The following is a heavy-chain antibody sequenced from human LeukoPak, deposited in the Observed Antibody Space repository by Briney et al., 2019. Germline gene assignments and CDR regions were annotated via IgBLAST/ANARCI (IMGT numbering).Heavy chain of an antibody. CDR3: ARGGRGVQYYYDSTGHFDL. D-gene: IGHD3-22*01. Sequence: SDTLSLTCTVSGGSISSGSYYWSWIRQPAAKGLEWIGRIYTSGSTNYNPSLKSRVTISVDTSKNQFSLKLSSVTAADTAVYYCARGGRGVQYYYDSTGHFDLWGRGTLVTVSS. V-gene: IGHV4-61*02. CDR1: GGSISSGSYY. J-gene: IGHJ2*01. CDR2: IYTSGST.